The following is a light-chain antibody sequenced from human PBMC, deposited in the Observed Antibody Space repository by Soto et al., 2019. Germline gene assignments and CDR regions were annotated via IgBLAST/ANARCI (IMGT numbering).Light chain of an antibody. CDR2: WAS. V-gene: IGKV4-1*01. J-gene: IGKJ4*01. CDR1: QSLLYSSNDKNY. CDR3: QHYYSSPLS. Sequence: DIVMTQSPDSLAVSLGERATINCKSSQSLLYSSNDKNYLAWYQQKPGQPPKLLIYWASTRASGVPDRFSGSGSGTDFTLTISSLQAEDVAVYYCQHYYSSPLSFGGGTTVEIK.